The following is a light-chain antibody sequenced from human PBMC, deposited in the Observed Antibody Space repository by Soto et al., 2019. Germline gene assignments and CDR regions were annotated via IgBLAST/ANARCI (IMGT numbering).Light chain of an antibody. CDR1: QSVSSNY. J-gene: IGKJ2*01. V-gene: IGKV3-20*01. Sequence: ETVLTQSPGTVSLSPGARATLSCTTSQSVSSNYLAWYQQKPGQAPRLLIYGVFSRATGIPDRFSGSGSGTDFTLTISGLEPEDSAVYYCQHYDGSPRTFGQGTKLEI. CDR2: GVF. CDR3: QHYDGSPRT.